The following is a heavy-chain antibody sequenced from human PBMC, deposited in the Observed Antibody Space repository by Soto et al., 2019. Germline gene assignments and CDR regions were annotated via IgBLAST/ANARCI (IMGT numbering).Heavy chain of an antibody. CDR2: IYYSGST. D-gene: IGHD3-16*01. Sequence: SETLSLTCTVSGGSISSYYWSWIRQPPGKGLEWIGYIYYSGSTNYNPSLKSRVTISVDTSKNQFSLKLSSVTAADTAVYYCARVLFGPNCWFDPWGQGTLVTVSS. V-gene: IGHV4-59*01. CDR1: GGSISSYY. CDR3: ARVLFGPNCWFDP. J-gene: IGHJ5*02.